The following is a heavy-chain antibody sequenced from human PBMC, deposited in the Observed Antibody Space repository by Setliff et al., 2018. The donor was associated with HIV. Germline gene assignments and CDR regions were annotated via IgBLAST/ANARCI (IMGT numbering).Heavy chain of an antibody. V-gene: IGHV4-59*01. J-gene: IGHJ3*02. CDR1: AFSMSSYY. CDR2: VYYTGST. Sequence: SETLSLTCSVSAFSMSSYYWSFIRQPPGKGLEWIGCVYYTGSTNSSPSLKSRVTISIDTSKNQFSLKLSSVTAAGTAVYYWARGPTVTARRARAFEIWGQGTMVTVSS. CDR3: ARGPTVTARRARAFEI. D-gene: IGHD4-17*01.